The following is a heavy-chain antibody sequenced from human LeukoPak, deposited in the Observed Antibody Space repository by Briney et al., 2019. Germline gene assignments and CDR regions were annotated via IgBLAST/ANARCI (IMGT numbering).Heavy chain of an antibody. CDR3: ARLLLATGPDY. V-gene: IGHV5-51*01. Sequence: GESREISFKASGYRFTTYWIGWGRQRPGKGVEWMGFIYPGDSETRYSPSFQSQVTISADKSITPAFLQWSSLKASDTAMYHCARLLLATGPDYWGQGTLVTVSS. CDR1: GYRFTTYW. CDR2: IYPGDSET. J-gene: IGHJ4*02. D-gene: IGHD1-1*01.